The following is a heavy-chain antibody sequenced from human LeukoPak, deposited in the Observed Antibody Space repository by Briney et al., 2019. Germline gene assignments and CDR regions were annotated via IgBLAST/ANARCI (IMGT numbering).Heavy chain of an antibody. CDR3: ARGRYSISPYYYYYYMDV. D-gene: IGHD1-26*01. Sequence: ASVKVSCKASGYTFTYYDINWVRQATGQGLEWMGWMNSNSGNTGYVQKFQGRVTMTRNTSISTAYMEVSSLTCEDTAVYYCARGRYSISPYYYYYYMDVWGKGTTVIVSS. J-gene: IGHJ6*03. V-gene: IGHV1-8*01. CDR1: GYTFTYYD. CDR2: MNSNSGNT.